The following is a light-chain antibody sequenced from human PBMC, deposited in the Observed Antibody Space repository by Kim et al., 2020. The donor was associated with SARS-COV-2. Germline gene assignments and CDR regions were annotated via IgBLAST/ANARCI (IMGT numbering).Light chain of an antibody. CDR2: DVS. CDR1: SSDVGGYNY. J-gene: IGLJ3*02. CDR3: SSYVGSNYWV. V-gene: IGLV2-8*01. Sequence: QSITIPCTATSSDVGGYNYVSWYQQHPGKAPKYMIYDVSKRPSGVPDRFSGSKSGNTASLTVSGLQAEDEADYYCSSYVGSNYWVFGGGTKLTVL.